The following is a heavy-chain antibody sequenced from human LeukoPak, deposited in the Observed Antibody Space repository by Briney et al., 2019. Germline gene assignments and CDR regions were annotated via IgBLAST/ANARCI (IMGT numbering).Heavy chain of an antibody. V-gene: IGHV1-2*02. Sequence: ASVKVSCKASGYTFTGYYMHWVRQAPGQGLEWMGWINPNSGGTNYAQKFQGRVTMSRDTSISTAYMELSRLRSDDTAVYYCARARREGYNWGYWGQGTLVTVSS. CDR1: GYTFTGYY. J-gene: IGHJ4*02. CDR3: ARARREGYNWGY. D-gene: IGHD5-24*01. CDR2: INPNSGGT.